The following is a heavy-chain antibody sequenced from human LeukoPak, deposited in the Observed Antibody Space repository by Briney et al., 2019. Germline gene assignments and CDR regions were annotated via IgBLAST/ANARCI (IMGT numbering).Heavy chain of an antibody. CDR1: GVTFSSYE. J-gene: IGHJ4*02. Sequence: GGSLRLSCAASGVTFSSYEMNWVRQAPGKGLEWVSYISSSGSTIHYADSVKGRFTISRGNAKNSLYLQMKSLRVEDTAVYYCAREKPELDYWGQGTLVTVSS. V-gene: IGHV3-48*03. CDR2: ISSSGSTI. CDR3: AREKPELDY.